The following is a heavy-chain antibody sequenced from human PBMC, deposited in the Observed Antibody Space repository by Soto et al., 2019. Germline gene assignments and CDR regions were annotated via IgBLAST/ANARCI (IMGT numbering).Heavy chain of an antibody. CDR3: ARGDLRYCSGGSCYLFDY. CDR2: ITPSTTTV. V-gene: IGHV3-48*01. D-gene: IGHD2-15*01. Sequence: EVQLVESGGGLVQPGGSLRLSCAASGFTFSRYSMSWVRQAPGKGLEWVSYITPSTTTVYYADSVKGRFTISRDNAKNSLYLQMNSLRAEDTALYYCARGDLRYCSGGSCYLFDYWGQGTLVTASS. CDR1: GFTFSRYS. J-gene: IGHJ4*02.